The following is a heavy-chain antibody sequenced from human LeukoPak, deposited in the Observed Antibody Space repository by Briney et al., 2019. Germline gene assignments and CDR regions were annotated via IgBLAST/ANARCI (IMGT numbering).Heavy chain of an antibody. CDR1: GFTFNNYA. Sequence: PGGSLRLSCAASGFTFNNYAMSWVRQAPGKGLEWVSAILGSGRSAYYADSVKGRFTISRDNSKNSLFLQMNSLRVEDTALYYCSKWGDYDVLTGYYASDFWGQGTLVTVSA. CDR2: ILGSGRSA. V-gene: IGHV3-23*01. CDR3: SKWGDYDVLTGYYASDF. J-gene: IGHJ4*02. D-gene: IGHD3-9*01.